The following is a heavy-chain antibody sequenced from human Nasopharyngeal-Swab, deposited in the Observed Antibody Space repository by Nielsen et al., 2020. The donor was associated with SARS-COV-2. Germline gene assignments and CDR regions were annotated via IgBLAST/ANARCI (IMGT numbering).Heavy chain of an antibody. V-gene: IGHV3-30*04. CDR3: ARDSENDGWFPYS. D-gene: IGHD6-19*01. CDR2: TSYDGRIT. CDR1: GFIFRTSA. J-gene: IGHJ4*02. Sequence: GGSLRLSCAASGFIFRTSAMHWLRQAPGKGLEWVAMTSYDGRITYYTDSVKGRFTISRDNSKKTLSLQMNSLRIEDTAVYYCARDSENDGWFPYSWGQGTLVTVSS.